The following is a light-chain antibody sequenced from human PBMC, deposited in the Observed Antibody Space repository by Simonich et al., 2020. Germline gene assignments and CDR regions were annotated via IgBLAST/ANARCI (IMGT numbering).Light chain of an antibody. Sequence: NFMLTQPHSVSESPGKTVTISCTRSSVSIASNYVQWYQQRPGSAPTTVSYEDNQRPSGVPDRFSGSIDSSSNSASLTISGLKTEDEADYYCQSYDSSNRVFGGGTKLTVL. J-gene: IGLJ3*02. CDR1: SVSIASNY. CDR2: EDN. CDR3: QSYDSSNRV. V-gene: IGLV6-57*03.